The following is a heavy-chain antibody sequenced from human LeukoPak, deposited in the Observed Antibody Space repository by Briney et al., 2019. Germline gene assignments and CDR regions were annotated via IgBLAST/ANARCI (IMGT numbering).Heavy chain of an antibody. CDR2: MNPNSGNT. D-gene: IGHD1-26*01. V-gene: IGHV1-8*02. J-gene: IGHJ4*02. Sequence: GASVKVSCKASGGTFSSYAINWVRQATGQGLEWMGWMNPNSGNTGYAQKFQGRVTMTRNTSISTAYMELSSLRSEDTTVYYCARPLSGSYYPEFDYWGQGTLVTVSS. CDR3: ARPLSGSYYPEFDY. CDR1: GGTFSSYA.